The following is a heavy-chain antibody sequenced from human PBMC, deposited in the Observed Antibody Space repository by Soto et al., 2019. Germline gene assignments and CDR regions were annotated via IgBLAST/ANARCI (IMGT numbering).Heavy chain of an antibody. Sequence: EVQLLESGGGLVQPGGSLRLSCAASGFTFSSYAMSWVRQAPGKGLEWVSAISGSGGSTYYADSVKGRFTISRDNSKNTLYLQMNSLRAEDTAVYYCARVGVLWNYVRHNWFDPWGQGTLVTVSS. CDR1: GFTFSSYA. CDR2: ISGSGGST. D-gene: IGHD1-7*01. V-gene: IGHV3-23*01. CDR3: ARVGVLWNYVRHNWFDP. J-gene: IGHJ5*02.